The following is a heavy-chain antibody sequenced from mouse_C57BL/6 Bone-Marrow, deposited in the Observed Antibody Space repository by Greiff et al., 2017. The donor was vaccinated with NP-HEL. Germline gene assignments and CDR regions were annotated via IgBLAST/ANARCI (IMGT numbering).Heavy chain of an antibody. J-gene: IGHJ3*01. CDR2: INPNNGGT. Sequence: EVQLQQSGPELVKPGASVKIPCKASGYTFTDYNMDWVKQSHGKSLEWIGDINPNNGGTIYNQKFKGKATLTVDKSSSTAYMEFRSLTSEDTAVYYCARVGYGSSPAWFAYWGQGTLVTVSA. D-gene: IGHD1-1*01. CDR1: GYTFTDYN. CDR3: ARVGYGSSPAWFAY. V-gene: IGHV1-18*01.